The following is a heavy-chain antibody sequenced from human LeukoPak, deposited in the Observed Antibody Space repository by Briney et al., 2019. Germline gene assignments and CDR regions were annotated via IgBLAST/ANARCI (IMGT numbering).Heavy chain of an antibody. CDR3: ARGIRIVVVPAAMRFDY. Sequence: GASVKVSCKASGYTFTGYYMHWVRQAPGHGLGWMGWINPNSGGTNYAQKFQGRVTMTRDTSISTAYMELSRLRSDDTAVYYCARGIRIVVVPAAMRFDYWGQGTLVTVSS. D-gene: IGHD2-2*01. CDR1: GYTFTGYY. V-gene: IGHV1-2*02. CDR2: INPNSGGT. J-gene: IGHJ4*02.